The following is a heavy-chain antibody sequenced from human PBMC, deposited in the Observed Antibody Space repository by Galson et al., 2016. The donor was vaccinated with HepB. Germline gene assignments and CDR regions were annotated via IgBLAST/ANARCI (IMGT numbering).Heavy chain of an antibody. V-gene: IGHV3-9*01. D-gene: IGHD1-26*01. CDR2: ISWIGTTV. Sequence: SLRLSCAASGFKFDDFAMHWVRQAPGKGLEWVAGISWIGTTVGYADSVKGRFTVSRDNTKKSLYPEMNSLRTADTALYYCAKRGTDSGSFTGSFDLWGQGTLVTVSS. J-gene: IGHJ4*02. CDR3: AKRGTDSGSFTGSFDL. CDR1: GFKFDDFA.